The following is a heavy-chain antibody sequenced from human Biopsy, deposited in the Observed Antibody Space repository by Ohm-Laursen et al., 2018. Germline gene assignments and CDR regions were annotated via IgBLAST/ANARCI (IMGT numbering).Heavy chain of an antibody. Sequence: GTLSLTWTVSGGSISSDYWSWIRQPPGKGLEWIGYIYYSGSTNYNPSLKSRVTISVDTSKNQFSLRLNSVTAADTAVYYCARATNSTGWPYYYFYGMDVWGQGTTVTVSS. CDR3: ARATNSTGWPYYYFYGMDV. J-gene: IGHJ6*02. CDR1: GGSISSDY. CDR2: IYYSGST. D-gene: IGHD2/OR15-2a*01. V-gene: IGHV4-59*01.